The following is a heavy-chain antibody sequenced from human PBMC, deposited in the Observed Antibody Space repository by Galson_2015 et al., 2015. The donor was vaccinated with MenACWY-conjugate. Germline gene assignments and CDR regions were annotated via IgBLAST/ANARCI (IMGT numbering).Heavy chain of an antibody. J-gene: IGHJ6*03. V-gene: IGHV3-74*01. CDR1: GFTFSSYW. CDR2: VNSDGSST. CDR3: ARSSVTYSDMKIYCVDD. Sequence: SLRLSCAASGFTFSSYWMHWVRQAPGKGLEWVSRVNSDGSSTYYADSVKGRFTISRDNAKNMLFLQMNSLKVEDTAVYYCARSSVTYSDMKIYCVDDWCSQTTVTVSS. D-gene: IGHD3-9*01.